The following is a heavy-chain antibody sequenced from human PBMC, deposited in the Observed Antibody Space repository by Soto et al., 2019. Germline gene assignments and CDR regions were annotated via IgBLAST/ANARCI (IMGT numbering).Heavy chain of an antibody. CDR2: ISYDGSNK. CDR1: GFTFSSYG. V-gene: IGHV3-30*18. Sequence: ESGGGVVQPGRSLRLSCAASGFTFSSYGMHWVRQAPGKGLEWVAVISYDGSNKYYADSVKGRFTISRDNSKNTLYLQMNSLRAEDTAVYYCAKDGYDYLVPDYWGQGTLVTVSS. J-gene: IGHJ4*02. CDR3: AKDGYDYLVPDY. D-gene: IGHD5-12*01.